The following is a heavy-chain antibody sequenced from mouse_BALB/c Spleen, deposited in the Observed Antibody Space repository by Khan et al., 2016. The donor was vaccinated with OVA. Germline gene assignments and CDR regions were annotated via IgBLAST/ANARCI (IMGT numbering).Heavy chain of an antibody. CDR1: GYTFTGYV. D-gene: IGHD1-1*02. CDR3: ARRVWYSFDY. CDR2: IYPYNDDT. V-gene: IGHV1S136*01. J-gene: IGHJ2*01. Sequence: VQLQQSGPELVKPGTSVKMSCEASGYTFTGYVIHWVKQKPGQGLEWIGYIYPYNDDTKYSQKFKGKATLTSDKSSSTAFMELSRLTSEDSAGYYCARRVWYSFDYWGHGSTLTVSS.